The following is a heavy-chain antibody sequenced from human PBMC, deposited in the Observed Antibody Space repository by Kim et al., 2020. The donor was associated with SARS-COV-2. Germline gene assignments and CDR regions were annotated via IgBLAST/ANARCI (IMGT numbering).Heavy chain of an antibody. CDR3: AKDRGD. V-gene: IGHV3-9*01. Sequence: GGSLRLSCAASGFTFDDYAMHWVRQAPGKGLEWVSGISWNSGSIGYADSVKGRFTISRDNAKNSLYLQMNSLRAEDTALYYCAKDRGDRGQGTLVTVSS. J-gene: IGHJ4*02. D-gene: IGHD3-16*01. CDR2: ISWNSGSI. CDR1: GFTFDDYA.